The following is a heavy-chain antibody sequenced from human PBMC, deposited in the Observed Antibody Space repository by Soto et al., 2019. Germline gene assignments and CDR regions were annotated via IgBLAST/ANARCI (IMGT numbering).Heavy chain of an antibody. CDR2: INHSGST. CDR1: GGSFSGYY. Sequence: PSETLSLTCAVYGGSFSGYYWSWIRQPPGKGLEWIGEINHSGSTNYNPSLKSRVTISVDTSKNQFSLKLSSVTAADTAVYYCVRGKQTPRGRDGSGSYSRLGYYYCMDVWGQGTTVTVSS. V-gene: IGHV4-34*01. J-gene: IGHJ6*02. CDR3: VRGKQTPRGRDGSGSYSRLGYYYCMDV. D-gene: IGHD3-10*01.